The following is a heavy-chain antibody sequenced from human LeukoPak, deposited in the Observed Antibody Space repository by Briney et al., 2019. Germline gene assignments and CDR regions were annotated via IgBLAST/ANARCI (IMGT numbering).Heavy chain of an antibody. CDR1: GFTFSSYS. CDR3: ARDSSTTYYYDSSGYNFDY. J-gene: IGHJ4*02. D-gene: IGHD3-22*01. V-gene: IGHV3-21*01. CDR2: ISSSSSYI. Sequence: GGSLRLSCAASGFTFSSYSMNWVRQAPGKGLEWVSSISSSSSYIYYADSVKGRFTISRDNAKNSLYLQMNSLRAEDTAVYYCARDSSTTYYYDSSGYNFDYWGQGTLVTVSP.